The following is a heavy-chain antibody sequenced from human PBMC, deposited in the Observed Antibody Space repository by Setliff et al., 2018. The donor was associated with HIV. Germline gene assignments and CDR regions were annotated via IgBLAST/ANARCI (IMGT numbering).Heavy chain of an antibody. V-gene: IGHV3-23*01. J-gene: IGHJ3*01. CDR3: AKDHAGGGYHDILPPS. CDR2: VSGSGATT. CDR1: GFTFSNFA. Sequence: GGSLRLSCAASGFTFSNFAINWVRQAPGKGLQWVSAVSGSGATTYYAASVKGRFTISRDNLKSMVYLQMNSLRAEDTAIYYCAKDHAGGGYHDILPPSWGQGTMVTVS. D-gene: IGHD3-9*01.